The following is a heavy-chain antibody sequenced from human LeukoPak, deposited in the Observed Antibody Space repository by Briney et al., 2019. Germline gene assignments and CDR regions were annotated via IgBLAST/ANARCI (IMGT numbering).Heavy chain of an antibody. CDR1: GFTVSSNY. D-gene: IGHD6-19*01. CDR2: IYSGGST. CDR3: ARLAVAGQEIGSHFDY. J-gene: IGHJ4*02. Sequence: PGGSLRLSCAASGFTVSSNYMSWVRQAPGKGLEWVSVIYSGGSTYYADSVKGRFTISRDNSKNTLYLQMNSLRAEDTAVYYCARLAVAGQEIGSHFDYWGQGTLVTVSS. V-gene: IGHV3-53*01.